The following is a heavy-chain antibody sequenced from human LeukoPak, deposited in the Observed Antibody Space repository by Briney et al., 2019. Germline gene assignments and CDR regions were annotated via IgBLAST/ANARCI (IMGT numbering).Heavy chain of an antibody. CDR2: ISYDGSNK. D-gene: IGHD3-9*01. Sequence: PGGSLRLSCAASGFTFSSYGMHWVRQAPGKGLEWVAVISYDGSNKYYADSVKGRFTISRDNSKNTLYLHMNSLRSEDTAMYYCAKTRYFDWPYDYWGQGTLVTVSS. V-gene: IGHV3-30*18. CDR3: AKTRYFDWPYDY. J-gene: IGHJ4*02. CDR1: GFTFSSYG.